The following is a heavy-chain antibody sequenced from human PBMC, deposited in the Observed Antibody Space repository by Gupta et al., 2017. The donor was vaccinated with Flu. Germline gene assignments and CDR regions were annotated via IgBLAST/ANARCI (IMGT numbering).Heavy chain of an antibody. CDR1: GGPFNSHS. D-gene: IGHD6-19*01. CDR2: IVPLLGTT. Sequence: QVQLVQSGAEVKKPGSSVKVSCEASGGPFNSHSISWVRRAPGLGLEWMGHIVPLLGTTDYAQKFQGRVTITADESTNTVFMELSSLRPEDTALYYCGRGGRLSGSGAFDIWGQGTMVTVSS. V-gene: IGHV1-69*01. J-gene: IGHJ3*02. CDR3: GRGGRLSGSGAFDI.